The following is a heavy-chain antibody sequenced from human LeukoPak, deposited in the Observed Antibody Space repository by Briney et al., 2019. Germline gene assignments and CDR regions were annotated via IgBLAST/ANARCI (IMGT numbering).Heavy chain of an antibody. CDR2: INPNSGGT. V-gene: IGHV1-2*06. Sequence: ASVKVSCKASGYTFTGYYMHWVRQAPGQGLEWMGRINPNSGGTNYAQKFQGRVTMTRDTSISTAYMELSRLRSDDTAVYYCAGDYSNHRGFDPWGQGTLVTVSS. J-gene: IGHJ5*02. D-gene: IGHD4-11*01. CDR3: AGDYSNHRGFDP. CDR1: GYTFTGYY.